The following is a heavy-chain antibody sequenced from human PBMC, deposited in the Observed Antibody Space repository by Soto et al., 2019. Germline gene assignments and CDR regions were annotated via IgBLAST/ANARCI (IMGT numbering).Heavy chain of an antibody. V-gene: IGHV3-23*01. D-gene: IGHD1-1*01. CDR3: AKDPYNWNDVKAFDI. CDR2: ISGSGGST. J-gene: IGHJ3*02. Sequence: GGSLRLSCAASGFTFSSYAMSWVRQAPGKGLEWVSAISGSGGSTYYADTVKGRFTISRDNSKNTLYLQMNSLRAEDTAVYYCAKDPYNWNDVKAFDIWGQGTMVTVSS. CDR1: GFTFSSYA.